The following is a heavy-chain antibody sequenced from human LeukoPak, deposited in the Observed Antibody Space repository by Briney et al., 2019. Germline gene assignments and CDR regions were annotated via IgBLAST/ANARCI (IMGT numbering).Heavy chain of an antibody. D-gene: IGHD5-12*01. CDR1: GFTLSTFY. CDR3: AREFGHDRWYFDY. V-gene: IGHV3-30*03. CDR2: ISADGRIQ. J-gene: IGHJ4*02. Sequence: GSLRLFFAVPGFTLSTFYNHLGRQAPGQGPGWGTVISADGRIQYYSDSVKGRFTISRDNSLNTLHLQMNNLRAGDTAVYYCAREFGHDRWYFDYWGQGALVTVSS.